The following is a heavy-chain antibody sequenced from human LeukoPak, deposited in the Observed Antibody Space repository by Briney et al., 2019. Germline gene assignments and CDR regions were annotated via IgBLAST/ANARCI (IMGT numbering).Heavy chain of an antibody. D-gene: IGHD6-13*01. V-gene: IGHV4-61*02. CDR2: IYTSGST. J-gene: IGHJ5*02. CDR1: GGSISSGSYY. CDR3: ARGKGIAVKGGNWFDP. Sequence: PSQTLSLTCTVSGGSISSGSYYWSWIRQPAGKGLEWIGRIYTSGSTNYNPSLKSRVTISVDTSKNQFSLKLSSVTAADTAVYYCARGKGIAVKGGNWFDPWGQGTLVTVSS.